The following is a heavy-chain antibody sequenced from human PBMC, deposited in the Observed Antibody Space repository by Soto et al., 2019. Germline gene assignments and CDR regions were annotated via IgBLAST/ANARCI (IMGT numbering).Heavy chain of an antibody. CDR2: ISIYNGNT. J-gene: IGHJ6*02. D-gene: IGHD2-21*02. CDR3: ARGCLSVVTYSYYGLDV. Sequence: QVQLVQSGVEVKNPGASVRVSCKASGYPYTSYGISWVRQAPGQGLEWMGWISIYNGNTNYAREFQGRVTMTTDTSTSTAYMELRSLRSDDTAVYYCARGCLSVVTYSYYGLDVWGQGTTGIVSS. CDR1: GYPYTSYG. V-gene: IGHV1-18*01.